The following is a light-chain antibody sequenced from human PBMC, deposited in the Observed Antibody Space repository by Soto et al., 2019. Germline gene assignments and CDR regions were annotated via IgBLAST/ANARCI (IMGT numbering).Light chain of an antibody. CDR3: QQYNRYWRT. Sequence: DIQMTQSPSTLSASVGDRVTITCRASQSISSWLAWYQQKPGKAPKLLIYDASSLESGVPSRFSGSGSGTEFTRTISSLQPDDFVTYYCQQYNRYWRTFGQGTKVEIK. CDR2: DAS. V-gene: IGKV1-5*01. CDR1: QSISSW. J-gene: IGKJ1*01.